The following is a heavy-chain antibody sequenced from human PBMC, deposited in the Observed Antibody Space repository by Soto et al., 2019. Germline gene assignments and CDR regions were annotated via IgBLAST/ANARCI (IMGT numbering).Heavy chain of an antibody. J-gene: IGHJ3*02. Sequence: QVQLVQSGAEVKKPGSSVKVSCKASGGTFSSYAISWVRQAPGQGLEWMGGIIPIFGTANYAQKFQGRVTITADESTSTAYMELSSLRSEDTAVYYCAREGQPSKSLQQLIAFDIWGQGTMVTVSS. V-gene: IGHV1-69*01. CDR2: IIPIFGTA. CDR1: GGTFSSYA. D-gene: IGHD6-13*01. CDR3: AREGQPSKSLQQLIAFDI.